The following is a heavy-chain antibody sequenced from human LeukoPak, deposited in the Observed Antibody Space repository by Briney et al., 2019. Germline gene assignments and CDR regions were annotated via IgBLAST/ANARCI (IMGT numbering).Heavy chain of an antibody. CDR3: AKDPIVVDAFDI. Sequence: GASLRLSCAASGFTFSSYAMSWVRQAPGKWLEWVSAISGSGGSTYYADSVKGRFTISRDNSKNTLYLQMNSLRAEDTAVYYCAKDPIVVDAFDIWGQGTMVTVSS. CDR2: ISGSGGST. J-gene: IGHJ3*02. V-gene: IGHV3-23*01. D-gene: IGHD2-15*01. CDR1: GFTFSSYA.